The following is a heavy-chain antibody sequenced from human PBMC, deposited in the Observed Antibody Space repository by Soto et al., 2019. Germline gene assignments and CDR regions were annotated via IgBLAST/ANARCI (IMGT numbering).Heavy chain of an antibody. J-gene: IGHJ5*02. CDR3: ARQGDYDSSGYYGWFDP. CDR2: IYYSGST. CDR1: GCSISSSSYY. Sequence: PSETLSLTCTVSGCSISSSSYYWGWIRQPPGKGLEWIGSIYYSGSTYYNPSLKSRVTISVDTSKNQFSLKLSSVTAADTAVYYCARQGDYDSSGYYGWFDPWGQGTLVTVSS. D-gene: IGHD3-22*01. V-gene: IGHV4-39*01.